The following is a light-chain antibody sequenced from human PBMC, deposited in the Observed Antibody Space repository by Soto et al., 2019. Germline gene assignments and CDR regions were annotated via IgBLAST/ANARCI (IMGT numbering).Light chain of an antibody. CDR1: QSINSW. V-gene: IGKV1-5*03. CDR3: QQYNTYPLT. CDR2: TAS. J-gene: IGKJ4*01. Sequence: DIQMTQSPSTLSASVGDRVTITCRAGQSINSWLGWYQQKPGKAPKLLIYTASSFQSGVPSRFSGSQSGTEFTLTISSLQPDDFATYYCQQYNTYPLTFGGGTKVEIK.